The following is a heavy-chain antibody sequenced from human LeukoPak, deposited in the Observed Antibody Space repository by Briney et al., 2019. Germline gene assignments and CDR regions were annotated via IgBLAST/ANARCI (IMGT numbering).Heavy chain of an antibody. Sequence: ASVKVSCKASGYTFTSYGISWVRQAPGQGLEWMGWISAYNGNTNYAQKLQGRVTMTTDTSTSTAYMELRSLRSDDTAVYYCARDIVVVPAALGYAFDIWGQGTVVTVSS. CDR2: ISAYNGNT. D-gene: IGHD2-2*01. CDR1: GYTFTSYG. J-gene: IGHJ3*02. CDR3: ARDIVVVPAALGYAFDI. V-gene: IGHV1-18*01.